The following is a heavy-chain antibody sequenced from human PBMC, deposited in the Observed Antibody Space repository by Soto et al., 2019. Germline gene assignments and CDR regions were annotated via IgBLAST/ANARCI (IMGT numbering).Heavy chain of an antibody. V-gene: IGHV4-59*12. CDR2: IYYSGST. CDR1: GGSISSYY. Sequence: SETLSLTCTVSGGSISSYYWSWIRQPPGKGLEWIGYIYYSGSTNYNPSLKSRVTISVDTSKNQFSLKLSSVTAADTAVYYCARISGYYRLVWFDPWGQGTLVTVSS. D-gene: IGHD3-22*01. J-gene: IGHJ5*02. CDR3: ARISGYYRLVWFDP.